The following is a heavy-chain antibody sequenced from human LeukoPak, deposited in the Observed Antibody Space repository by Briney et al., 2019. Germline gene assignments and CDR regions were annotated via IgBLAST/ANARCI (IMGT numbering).Heavy chain of an antibody. D-gene: IGHD3-22*01. Sequence: GGSLRLSCAASGFTFSSFGFNWVRQAPGKGLEWVSSISHSSTYISYADSVKGRFTISRDNARNSLYLHMDSLRVEDTAVYYCARGYYYDSSVAYWGQGTLVTVSS. CDR1: GFTFSSFG. V-gene: IGHV3-21*01. CDR2: ISHSSTYI. CDR3: ARGYYYDSSVAY. J-gene: IGHJ4*02.